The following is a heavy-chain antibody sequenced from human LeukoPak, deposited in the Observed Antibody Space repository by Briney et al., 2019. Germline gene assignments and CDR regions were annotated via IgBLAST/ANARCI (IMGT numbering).Heavy chain of an antibody. CDR3: ARVGLLWFPRTIASNWFDP. CDR1: VGSFSGYY. Sequence: SQTLSLTCAVYVGSFSGYYWSWIPHPPARGLEWIGDINHRGSTNYTPSLKSRVTISVDTSKNQFSLKLSSVTAADTAVYYCARVGLLWFPRTIASNWFDPWGQGTLVTVSS. D-gene: IGHD3-10*01. V-gene: IGHV4-34*01. J-gene: IGHJ5*02. CDR2: INHRGST.